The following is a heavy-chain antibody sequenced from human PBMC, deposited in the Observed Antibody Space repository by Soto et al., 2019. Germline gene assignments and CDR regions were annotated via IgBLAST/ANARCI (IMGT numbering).Heavy chain of an antibody. CDR2: IYYSGST. CDR3: ARRGVIGEPYYYYGMDV. Sequence: ETLSLTCTVSGGSVSSGSYYWSWIRQPPGKGLEWIGYIYYSGSTNYNPSLKSRVTISVDTSKNQFSLKLSSVTAADTAVYYCARRGVIGEPYYYYGMDVWGQGATVTVSS. CDR1: GGSVSSGSYY. V-gene: IGHV4-61*01. D-gene: IGHD1-26*01. J-gene: IGHJ6*02.